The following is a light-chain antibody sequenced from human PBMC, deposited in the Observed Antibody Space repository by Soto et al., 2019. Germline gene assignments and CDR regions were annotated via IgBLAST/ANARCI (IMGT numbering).Light chain of an antibody. J-gene: IGKJ1*01. CDR3: QQYNDYSWT. CDR2: DAS. Sequence: DIQMTQSPSSLSASVGDRVTITCQASQDISNYLNWYQQKPGKAPKLLIYDASNLETGVPSRFSGSGSGTEFTLTISSLQPDDVAIYYCQQYNDYSWTFGQGTKVDIK. V-gene: IGKV1-33*01. CDR1: QDISNY.